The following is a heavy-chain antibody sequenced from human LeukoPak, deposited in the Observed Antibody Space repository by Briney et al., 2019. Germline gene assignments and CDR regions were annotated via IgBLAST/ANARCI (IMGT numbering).Heavy chain of an antibody. CDR1: GYTFTSYA. V-gene: IGHV7-4-1*02. J-gene: IGHJ5*02. CDR3: ARTRRPYCSGGSCYYWFDP. CDR2: INTNTGNP. D-gene: IGHD2-15*01. Sequence: GASVKVSCKASGYTFTSYAMNWVRQAPGQGLEWMGWINTNTGNPTYAQGFTGRFVFSLDTSVSTAYLQISSLKAEDTAVYYCARTRRPYCSGGSCYYWFDPWGQGTLVTVSS.